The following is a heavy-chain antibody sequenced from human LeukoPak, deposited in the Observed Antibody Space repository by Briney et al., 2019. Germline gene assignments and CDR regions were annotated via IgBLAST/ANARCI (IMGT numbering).Heavy chain of an antibody. V-gene: IGHV1-46*01. D-gene: IGHD6-13*01. CDR3: ARSSPNMVAAAGTGWFDP. J-gene: IGHJ5*02. Sequence: GASVTVSFKASGYTFTIYYMHWVRQAPGQGLEWMGIINPSGGSTSYAQKFQGRVTMTRDTSTSTVYMELSSLRSEDTAVYYCARSSPNMVAAAGTGWFDPWGQGTLVTVSS. CDR1: GYTFTIYY. CDR2: INPSGGST.